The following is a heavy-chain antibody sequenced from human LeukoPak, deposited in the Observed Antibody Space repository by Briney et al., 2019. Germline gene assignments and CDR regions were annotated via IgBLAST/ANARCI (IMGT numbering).Heavy chain of an antibody. CDR3: AKADGSYKTLIDY. V-gene: IGHV3-23*01. CDR2: ISGSGGST. CDR1: GFIFSSCA. Sequence: GGSLRLSCAASGFIFSSCAMNWVRQGPGKGLEWVSGISGSGGSTYYADSVKGRFTISRDSSKNTVYLKMNSLRAEDTALYYCAKADGSYKTLIDYWGQGTLVTVSS. D-gene: IGHD5-24*01. J-gene: IGHJ4*02.